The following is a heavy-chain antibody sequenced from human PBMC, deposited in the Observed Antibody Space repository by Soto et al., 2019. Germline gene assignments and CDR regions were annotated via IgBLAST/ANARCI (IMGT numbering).Heavy chain of an antibody. CDR1: GGSMSGHMSY. CDR3: ARVIIPLTTDWYFES. J-gene: IGHJ2*01. Sequence: QVQLQESGPGLVKPSETLSLTCTVSGGSMSGHMSYWSWIRQPPGKGLEWNGYIYESGSTYYNPSLRSRATIAVDTSKKQFPLWLNSVPAANTPVYYCARVIIPLTTDWYFESCRRGTLVTLSS. V-gene: IGHV4-30-4*01. CDR2: IYESGST. D-gene: IGHD4-17*01.